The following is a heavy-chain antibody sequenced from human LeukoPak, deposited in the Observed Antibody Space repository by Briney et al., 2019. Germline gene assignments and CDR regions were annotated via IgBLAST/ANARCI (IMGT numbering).Heavy chain of an antibody. V-gene: IGHV4-39*07. J-gene: IGHJ4*02. D-gene: IGHD6-13*01. CDR3: ARGGYSSSWLSY. CDR2: ISYSGNT. CDR1: GVSISSSFFY. Sequence: SETLSLTCTVSGVSISSSFFYCGWIRQPPGKGLEWIGSISYSGNTYYNPSLKSRVTISLDTSKNQFSLKLSSVTAADTGVYYCARGGYSSSWLSYWGQGTLVTVSS.